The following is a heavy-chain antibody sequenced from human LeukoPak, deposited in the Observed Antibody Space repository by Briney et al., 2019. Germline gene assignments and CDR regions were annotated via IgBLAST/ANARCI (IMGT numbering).Heavy chain of an antibody. D-gene: IGHD3-22*01. CDR1: GFTFSSFA. CDR2: VSGNGVYT. Sequence: PGGSLRLSCAASGFTFSSFAMSWVRQAPGKGLQWVSTVSGNGVYTYYPDSVRGRFTISRDRSRNTVYLQVNSLRAEDTAIYYCGRLGYAGSGYAYPNFDFWGQGALVTVSS. J-gene: IGHJ4*02. V-gene: IGHV3-23*01. CDR3: GRLGYAGSGYAYPNFDF.